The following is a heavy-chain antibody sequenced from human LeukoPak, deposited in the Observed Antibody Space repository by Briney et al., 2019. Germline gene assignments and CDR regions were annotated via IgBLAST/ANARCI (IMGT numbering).Heavy chain of an antibody. CDR2: IGTTSNYI. Sequence: GGSLRLSCAASGFTFSSYSMNWVRQAPGKGLEWVSSIGTTSNYIYYADSVKGRFTISRDNAKNSLFLQMNSLRAEDTAVYYCARGVYGGYRGDYFDYWGQGTLVTVSS. J-gene: IGHJ4*02. D-gene: IGHD4-23*01. CDR1: GFTFSSYS. V-gene: IGHV3-21*01. CDR3: ARGVYGGYRGDYFDY.